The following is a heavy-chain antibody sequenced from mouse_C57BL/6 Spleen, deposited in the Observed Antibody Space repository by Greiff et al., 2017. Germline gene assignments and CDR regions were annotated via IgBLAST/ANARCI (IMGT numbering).Heavy chain of an antibody. V-gene: IGHV1-9*01. D-gene: IGHD1-1*01. CDR3: ASNDGSSCPWFAY. CDR2: IFPGSGGT. Sequence: VQLQQSGAELMKPGASVKLSCKATGYTFTGYWIDWVKQRPGHGLEWIGEIFPGSGGTNYNEKFKGKATFTADTSSNTAYMQLSSLTTEDSAIYDCASNDGSSCPWFAYWGQGTLVTVSA. CDR1: GYTFTGYW. J-gene: IGHJ3*01.